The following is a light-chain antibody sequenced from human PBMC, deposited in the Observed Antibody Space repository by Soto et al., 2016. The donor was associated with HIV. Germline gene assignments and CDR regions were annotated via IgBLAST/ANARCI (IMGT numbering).Light chain of an antibody. V-gene: IGKV1-39*01. Sequence: IQMTQSPSSLSASLGDRVTITCRASQTINTHLNWYQLKPGKAPKLVISAASSLQSGVPSRFTGSGSGTYFTLTITNLQTEDFAAYYCQQSDNIPWTFGQGTNVEVK. CDR2: AAS. CDR1: QTINTH. J-gene: IGKJ1*01. CDR3: QQSDNIPWT.